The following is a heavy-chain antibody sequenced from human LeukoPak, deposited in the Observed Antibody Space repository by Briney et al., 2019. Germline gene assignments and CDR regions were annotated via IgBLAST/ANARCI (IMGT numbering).Heavy chain of an antibody. V-gene: IGHV3-11*04. CDR2: ISSSGNTI. Sequence: GGSLRLSCAASGFTFSDCYMSWIRQTPGKGLEWVSYISSSGNTIYYADSVRGRFTISRDNAENSLYLQMSSLRAEDTAVYYCARDRGGNDFWSGYYSNWFDPWGQGTLVTVSS. CDR3: ARDRGGNDFWSGYYSNWFDP. D-gene: IGHD3-3*01. CDR1: GFTFSDCY. J-gene: IGHJ5*02.